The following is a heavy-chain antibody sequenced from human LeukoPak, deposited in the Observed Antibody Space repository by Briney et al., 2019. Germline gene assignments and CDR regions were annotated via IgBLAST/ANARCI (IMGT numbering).Heavy chain of an antibody. D-gene: IGHD3/OR15-3a*01. CDR2: INSDGSST. Sequence: GGSLRLSCAASGFTVSNAWMHWVRQAPGKGLVWVSRINSDGSSTSYADSVKGRFTISRDNAKNTLYLQMNSLRAEDTAVYYCARTVTDAFDIWGQGTMVTVSS. V-gene: IGHV3-74*01. CDR1: GFTVSNAW. J-gene: IGHJ3*02. CDR3: ARTVTDAFDI.